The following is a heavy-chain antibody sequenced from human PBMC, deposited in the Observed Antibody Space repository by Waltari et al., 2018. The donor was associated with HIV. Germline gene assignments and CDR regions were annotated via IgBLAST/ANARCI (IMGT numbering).Heavy chain of an antibody. D-gene: IGHD3-22*01. CDR1: GFTFSSYA. CDR2: ITSSAYST. Sequence: EVQLLESGGGLVQPGGSLRLSCEASGFTFSSYAMSWVRQAPGKGLEWVSAITSSAYSTYYAGSVKGRFTISRDNSKSTLYLQMNSLRAEDTAVYYCAHQGAYYDGSGSLGTDYWGQGTLVTVSS. J-gene: IGHJ4*02. V-gene: IGHV3-23*01. CDR3: AHQGAYYDGSGSLGTDY.